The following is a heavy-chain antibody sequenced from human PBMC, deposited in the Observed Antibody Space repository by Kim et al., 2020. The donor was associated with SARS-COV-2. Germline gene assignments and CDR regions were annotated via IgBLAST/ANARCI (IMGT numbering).Heavy chain of an antibody. CDR3: ASMVQGDFDY. D-gene: IGHD3-10*01. V-gene: IGHV4-31*03. CDR1: GGSISSGGYY. CDR2: IYYSGST. Sequence: SETLSLTCTVSGGSISSGGYYWSWIRQHPGKGLEWIGYIYYSGSTYYNPSLKSRVTISVDTSKNQFSLKLSSVTAADTAVYYCASMVQGDFDYWGQGTLVTVSS. J-gene: IGHJ4*02.